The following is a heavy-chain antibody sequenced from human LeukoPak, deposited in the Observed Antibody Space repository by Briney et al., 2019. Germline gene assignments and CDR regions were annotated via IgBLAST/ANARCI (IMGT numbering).Heavy chain of an antibody. J-gene: IGHJ4*02. V-gene: IGHV1-2*02. D-gene: IGHD7-27*01. CDR2: INPNSGGT. Sequence: GASVKVSCKASGYTFTDYYIHWVRQAPGQGLEWMGWINPNSGGTNYAQKFQGRVTMTRDTSISTAYMELSGLRSDDTAVFYCARVSSNWDTYFHYWGLGSLVTVSS. CDR1: GYTFTDYY. CDR3: ARVSSNWDTYFHY.